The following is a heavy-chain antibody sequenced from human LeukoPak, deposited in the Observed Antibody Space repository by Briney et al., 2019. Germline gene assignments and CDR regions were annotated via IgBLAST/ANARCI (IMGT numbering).Heavy chain of an antibody. D-gene: IGHD6-13*01. CDR1: GFTFSSYA. CDR2: ISYDGSNK. Sequence: AGGSLRLSCAASGFTFSSYAMHWVRQAPGKGLEWVAVISYDGSNKYYADSVKGRFTISRDNSKNTLYLQMNSLRAEDTAVYYCARDGGYSSSWSLGYWGQGTLVTVSS. V-gene: IGHV3-30-3*01. CDR3: ARDGGYSSSWSLGY. J-gene: IGHJ4*02.